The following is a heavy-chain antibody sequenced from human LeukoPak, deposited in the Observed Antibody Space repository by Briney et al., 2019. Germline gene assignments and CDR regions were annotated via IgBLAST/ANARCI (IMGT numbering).Heavy chain of an antibody. V-gene: IGHV4-59*01. D-gene: IGHD3-10*01. CDR1: GASISSYY. Sequence: AETLSLTCPVSGASISSYYWSWVRQPPGKGLEWIGYIYYSGSTNYNPPLKSRVTISVETSKNHFSLLLSSVTAADTAVYYCARDLAYYYGSGAYNWFDPWGQGTLVTVSS. CDR3: ARDLAYYYGSGAYNWFDP. J-gene: IGHJ5*02. CDR2: IYYSGST.